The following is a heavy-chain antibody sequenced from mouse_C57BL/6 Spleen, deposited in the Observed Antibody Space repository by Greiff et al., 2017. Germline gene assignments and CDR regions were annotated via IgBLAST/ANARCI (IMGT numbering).Heavy chain of an antibody. CDR2: IYPGSGNT. CDR1: GYTFTDYY. V-gene: IGHV1-76*01. CDR3: ARGEDYYAMDY. J-gene: IGHJ4*01. Sequence: QVQLQQSGAELVRPGASVKLSCKASGYTFTDYYINWVKQRPGQGLEWIARIYPGSGNTYYNEKFKGKATLTAEKSSSTAYMQLSSLTSEDSAVYFCARGEDYYAMDYWGQGTSVTVSS.